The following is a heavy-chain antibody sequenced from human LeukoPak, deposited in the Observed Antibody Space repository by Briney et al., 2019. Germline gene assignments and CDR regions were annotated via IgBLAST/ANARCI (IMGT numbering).Heavy chain of an antibody. CDR2: IYHSGST. V-gene: IGHV4-30-2*01. D-gene: IGHD1-26*01. CDR3: AKAGGSYYYYFDY. Sequence: SQTLSLTCTVSGGSISSGGYYWSWIRQPPGKGLEWIGYIYHSGSTYYNPSLKSRVTISVDRSKNQFSLKLSSVTAADTAVYYCAKAGGSYYYYFDYWGQGTLVTVSS. CDR1: GGSISSGGYY. J-gene: IGHJ4*02.